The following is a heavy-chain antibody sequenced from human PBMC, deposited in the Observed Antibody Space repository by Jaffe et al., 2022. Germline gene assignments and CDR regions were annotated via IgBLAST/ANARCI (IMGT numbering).Heavy chain of an antibody. CDR2: ISSSSSYI. CDR1: GFTFSSYS. V-gene: IGHV3-21*01. Sequence: EVQLVESGGGLVKPGGSLRLSCAASGFTFSSYSMNWVRQAPGKGLEWVSSISSSSSYIYYADSVKGRFTISRDNAKNSLYLQMNSLRAEDTAVYYCARALGYCSGGSCYNWYFDLWGRGTLVTVSS. D-gene: IGHD2-15*01. J-gene: IGHJ2*01. CDR3: ARALGYCSGGSCYNWYFDL.